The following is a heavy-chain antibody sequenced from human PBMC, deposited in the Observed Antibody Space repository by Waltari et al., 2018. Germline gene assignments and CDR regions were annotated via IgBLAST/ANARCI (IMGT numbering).Heavy chain of an antibody. CDR1: GGSISSYY. J-gene: IGHJ6*03. Sequence: QVQLQESGPGLVKPSETLSLTCTVSGGSISSYYWSWIRQPAGKGLERIGRIYTSGSTNYNPSIKSRVNMSVDTSKNQFSLKLSSVTAADTAVYYCARDGGRFGELSDYYYYYMDVWGKGTTVTVSS. CDR2: IYTSGST. CDR3: ARDGGRFGELSDYYYYYMDV. V-gene: IGHV4-4*07. D-gene: IGHD3-10*01.